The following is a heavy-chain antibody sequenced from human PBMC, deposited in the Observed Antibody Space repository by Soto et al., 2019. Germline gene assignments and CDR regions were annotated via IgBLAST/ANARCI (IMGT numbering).Heavy chain of an antibody. CDR1: GGSFSGYY. D-gene: IGHD2-15*01. CDR2: INHSGST. Sequence: PSETLSLTCAVYGGSFSGYYWSWIRQPPGKGLEWIGEINHSGSTNYNPSLKSRVTISVDTSKNQFSLKLSSVTAADTAVYYCARDIRLYYFDYWGQGTLVTVSS. CDR3: ARDIRLYYFDY. J-gene: IGHJ4*02. V-gene: IGHV4-34*01.